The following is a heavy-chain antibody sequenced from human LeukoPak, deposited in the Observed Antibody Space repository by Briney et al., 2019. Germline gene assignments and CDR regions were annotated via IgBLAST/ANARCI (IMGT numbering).Heavy chain of an antibody. Sequence: GGSLRLSCAASGFTFSNAWMSWVRQAPGKGLEWVGRIKSKTDGGTTDYAAPVKGRFTISRDDSKNTLYLQMNSLKTEDTAVYYCTTYGYSYTDKIYYYMDVWGKGTTVTVSS. CDR2: IKSKTDGGTT. CDR1: GFTFSNAW. V-gene: IGHV3-15*01. CDR3: TTYGYSYTDKIYYYMDV. D-gene: IGHD5-18*01. J-gene: IGHJ6*03.